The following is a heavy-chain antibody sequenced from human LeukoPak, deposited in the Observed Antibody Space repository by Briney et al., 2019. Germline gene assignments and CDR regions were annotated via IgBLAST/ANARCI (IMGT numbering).Heavy chain of an antibody. CDR3: ATTQTGYPFSYFDY. D-gene: IGHD3-9*01. Sequence: SDTLSLTCAVSGGSFSGYYWSWIRQPPGKGLEWIGDINHSGSTNYNPSLESRGTISVDTYKNQFSLKLSSMTPADTAVYYCATTQTGYPFSYFDYWGQGTLVTVSS. V-gene: IGHV4-34*01. J-gene: IGHJ4*02. CDR2: INHSGST. CDR1: GGSFSGYY.